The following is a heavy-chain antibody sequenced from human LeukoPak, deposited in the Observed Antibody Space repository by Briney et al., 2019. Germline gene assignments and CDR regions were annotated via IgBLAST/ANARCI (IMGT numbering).Heavy chain of an antibody. J-gene: IGHJ6*02. CDR2: IYHSGST. D-gene: IGHD3-22*01. V-gene: IGHV4-30-2*01. CDR3: ARDNFYVSSGYSYYYYGMDV. CDR1: GGSISSGGYS. Sequence: SETLSLTCAVSGGSISSGGYSWSWIRQPPGKGLEWIGYIYHSGSTYYNPSPKSRVTISVGRSKNQFSLKLSSVTAADTAVYYCARDNFYVSSGYSYYYYGMDVWGQGTTVTVSS.